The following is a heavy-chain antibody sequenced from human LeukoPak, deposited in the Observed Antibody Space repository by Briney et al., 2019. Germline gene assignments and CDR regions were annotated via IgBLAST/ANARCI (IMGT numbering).Heavy chain of an antibody. Sequence: GGSLRLSCAASGFTFSSYAMSWVRQAPGKGLEWVSAISGSGGSTYYADSVKGRFTISRDNSKNTLYLQMNSLRAEDTAVYYCAKDQESSSRNTGYYYYMDVWGKGTTVTVSS. V-gene: IGHV3-23*01. J-gene: IGHJ6*03. CDR1: GFTFSSYA. D-gene: IGHD6-13*01. CDR2: ISGSGGST. CDR3: AKDQESSSRNTGYYYYMDV.